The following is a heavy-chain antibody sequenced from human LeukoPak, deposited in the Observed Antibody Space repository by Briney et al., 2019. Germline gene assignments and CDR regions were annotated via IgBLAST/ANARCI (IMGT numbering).Heavy chain of an antibody. CDR1: GFTFSSYE. J-gene: IGHJ4*02. CDR3: ATDGGPAYSSSWYLY. CDR2: IRSSGSTI. Sequence: GGSLRLSCAASGFTFSSYEMNWVRQAPGKGLEWVSYIRSSGSTIYYADSVKGRFTISRDNAKNSLYLQMNSLRAEDTAVYYCATDGGPAYSSSWYLYWGQGSLVTVSS. D-gene: IGHD6-13*01. V-gene: IGHV3-48*03.